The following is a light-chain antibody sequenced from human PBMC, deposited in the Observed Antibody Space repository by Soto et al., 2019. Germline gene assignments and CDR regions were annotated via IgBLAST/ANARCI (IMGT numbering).Light chain of an antibody. CDR1: QSVSSN. CDR2: GAS. J-gene: IGKJ1*01. CDR3: QQYFSYPRT. V-gene: IGKV3D-15*03. Sequence: EIVMTQSPATLSVSPGERATLSCRASQSVSSNLAWYQQKPGQAPRLLIYGASSRATGIPDRFSGSGSGTDFTLTISFLQSEDFATYYCQQYFSYPRTFGQGTKVDI.